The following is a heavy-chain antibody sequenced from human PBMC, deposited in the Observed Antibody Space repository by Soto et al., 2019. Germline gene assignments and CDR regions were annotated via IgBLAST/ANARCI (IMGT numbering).Heavy chain of an antibody. CDR2: ITYDGSNK. CDR3: AKDRVGGTFYTPLGF. D-gene: IGHD1-7*01. J-gene: IGHJ4*02. V-gene: IGHV3-30*18. Sequence: QVQLVESGGGVVQPGGSLRLSCQASGFNFDNYGMHWVRQAPGKGLEWVAVITYDGSNKYYADSVKGRFTISRDISKNTLSLHLNTLKPEDTAVYHCAKDRVGGTFYTPLGFWGQGTLVTVSS. CDR1: GFNFDNYG.